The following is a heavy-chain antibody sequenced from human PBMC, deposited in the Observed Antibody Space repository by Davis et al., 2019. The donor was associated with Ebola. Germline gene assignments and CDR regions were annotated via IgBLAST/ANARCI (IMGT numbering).Heavy chain of an antibody. CDR3: ARDYYDSNGYLYYFDH. CDR1: GDSISSRNW. J-gene: IGHJ4*02. Sequence: SETLSLTCAVSGDSISSRNWWSWVRQFPGKGLEWIGEIYHSGSTNYNPSLKSRVTISLDKSKNQFSLKLTSETAADTAVYYCARDYYDSNGYLYYFDHWGQGTLVTVSS. D-gene: IGHD3-22*01. CDR2: IYHSGST. V-gene: IGHV4-4*02.